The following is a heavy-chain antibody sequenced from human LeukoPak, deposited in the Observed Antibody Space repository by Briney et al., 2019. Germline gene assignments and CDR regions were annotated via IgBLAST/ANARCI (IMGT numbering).Heavy chain of an antibody. J-gene: IGHJ4*02. CDR1: GYTFTDYY. V-gene: IGHV1-2*02. CDR2: INPNDGDT. D-gene: IGHD2-2*01. CDR3: ARANFLYCSSSTCLFDY. Sequence: GASVKVSCKASGYTFTDYYMHWVRQALGQGFEWMGWINPNDGDTNYAQKSQGRVTMTRDTSISTAHMEVSRLRSDDTAVYYCARANFLYCSSSTCLFDYWGQGTLVTVSS.